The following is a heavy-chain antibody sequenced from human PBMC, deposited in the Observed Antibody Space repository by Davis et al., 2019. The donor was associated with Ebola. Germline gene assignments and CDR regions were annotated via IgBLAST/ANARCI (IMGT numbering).Heavy chain of an antibody. D-gene: IGHD6-19*01. Sequence: SETLSPTCAVHGGSLSGYYWSWIRQPPGKGLEWIGEINHSGSTNYNPSLKSRVTISVDTSKNQFSLKLSSVTPEDTAVYYCVGAGDYYYGMDVWGQGTTVTVSS. CDR2: INHSGST. J-gene: IGHJ6*02. CDR3: VGAGDYYYGMDV. CDR1: GGSLSGYY. V-gene: IGHV4-34*01.